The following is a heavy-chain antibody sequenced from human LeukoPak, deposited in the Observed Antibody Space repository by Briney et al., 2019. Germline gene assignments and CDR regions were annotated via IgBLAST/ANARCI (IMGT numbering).Heavy chain of an antibody. CDR1: GFTFSGST. Sequence: GGSLRLSCAASGFTFSGSTMNWVRQAPGKGLEWVSFISTSSSYIYYADSVKGRFTISRDNAKNSLYLQMNSLRAEDTAVYYCARVGGYLSWFDPWGQGTLVTVSS. CDR3: ARVGGYLSWFDP. V-gene: IGHV3-21*04. D-gene: IGHD2-15*01. J-gene: IGHJ5*02. CDR2: ISTSSSYI.